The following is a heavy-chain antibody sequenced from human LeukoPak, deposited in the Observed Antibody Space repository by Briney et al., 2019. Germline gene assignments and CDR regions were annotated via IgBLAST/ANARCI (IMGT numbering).Heavy chain of an antibody. J-gene: IGHJ4*02. CDR1: GYTFTSYG. Sequence: ASVKVSCKASGYTFTSYGISWVRQAPGQGLEWMGGIIPIFGTANYAQKFQGRVTMTRDTSTSTVYMELSSLRSEDTAVYYCARTAGRTFDYWGQGTLVTVSS. V-gene: IGHV1-69*05. CDR2: IIPIFGTA. CDR3: ARTAGRTFDY. D-gene: IGHD6-6*01.